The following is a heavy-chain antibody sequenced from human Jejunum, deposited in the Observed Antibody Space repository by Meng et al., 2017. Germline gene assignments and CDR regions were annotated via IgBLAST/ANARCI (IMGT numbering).Heavy chain of an antibody. D-gene: IGHD1-26*01. J-gene: IGHJ4*02. CDR1: GYTFTGFA. CDR2: INGDNGDT. V-gene: IGHV1-18*01. Sequence: QGTVVRCGAEVKKPGGLVKVPCKAFGYTFTGFAITWVRQAPGQGLEWMGWINGDNGDTNNQQNFQGRLIMTTDTSTSTAYMELRSLRSDDTAVYYCARTLPHSSGDKRGLDYWGQGTLVTVSS. CDR3: ARTLPHSSGDKRGLDY.